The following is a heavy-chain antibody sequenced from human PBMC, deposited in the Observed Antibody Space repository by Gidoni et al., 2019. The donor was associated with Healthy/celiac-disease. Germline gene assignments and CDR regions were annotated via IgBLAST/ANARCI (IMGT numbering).Heavy chain of an antibody. CDR1: GFPFSNAW. V-gene: IGHV3-15*01. Sequence: EVQLVESGGGLVKPGGSLRLSCAASGFPFSNAWMSWVRQAPGKGLEWVGRIKSKTDGGTTDYAAPVKGRFTISRDDSKNTLYLQMNSLKTEDTAVYYCTTDIPGATRYYYYGMDVWGQGTTVTVSS. D-gene: IGHD1-26*01. CDR2: IKSKTDGGTT. CDR3: TTDIPGATRYYYYGMDV. J-gene: IGHJ6*02.